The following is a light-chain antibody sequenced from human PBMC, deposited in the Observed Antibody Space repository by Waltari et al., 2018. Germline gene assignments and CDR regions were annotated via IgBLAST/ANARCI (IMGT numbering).Light chain of an antibody. CDR3: AAWDDSLNGWV. Sequence: QSVLTQPPSASGTPGQRVTISCSGSSSNIGSNTVNWYQQLPGTAPTLLIYSNNPRPSGVSDRFAGSKSGTSASLAISGLQSEDEADYYCAAWDDSLNGWVFGGGTKLTVL. V-gene: IGLV1-44*01. CDR1: SSNIGSNT. CDR2: SNN. J-gene: IGLJ3*02.